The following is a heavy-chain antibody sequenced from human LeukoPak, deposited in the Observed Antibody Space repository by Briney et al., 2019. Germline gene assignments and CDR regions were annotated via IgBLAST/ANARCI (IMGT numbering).Heavy chain of an antibody. J-gene: IGHJ6*03. V-gene: IGHV1-8*02. CDR2: MNHNSGNT. CDR3: ARGGGSLGMVRGVMGVFHQAHYYYYYMDV. Sequence: GASVKVSCKASGYTFTGYYMHWVRQAAGQGLEWMGWMNHNSGNTGYAQKFQGRVTMTRNTSISTAYMELSSLRSEDTAVYYCARGGGSLGMVRGVMGVFHQAHYYYYYMDVWGKGTTVTISS. CDR1: GYTFTGYY. D-gene: IGHD3-10*01.